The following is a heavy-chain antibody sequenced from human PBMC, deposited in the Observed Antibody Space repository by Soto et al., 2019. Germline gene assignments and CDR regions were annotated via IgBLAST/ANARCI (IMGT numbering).Heavy chain of an antibody. Sequence: QLQLQESGPGLVKPSETLSLTCTVSGGSISSSSYYWGWIRQPPGKGLEWIGSIYYSGSTYYNPSLKSRLTIXADXSXTQFSRKLSSVAAADTAVYYCAGHGSGSYYNNWFDPWGQGTLVTVSS. CDR2: IYYSGST. CDR3: AGHGSGSYYNNWFDP. V-gene: IGHV4-39*01. D-gene: IGHD3-10*01. CDR1: GGSISSSSYY. J-gene: IGHJ5*02.